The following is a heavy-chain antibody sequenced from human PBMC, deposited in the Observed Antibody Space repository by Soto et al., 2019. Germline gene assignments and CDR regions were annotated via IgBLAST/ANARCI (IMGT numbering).Heavy chain of an antibody. D-gene: IGHD2-2*01. V-gene: IGHV1-18*01. J-gene: IGHJ6*03. Sequence: QVQLVQSGAEVKKPGASVKVSCKASGYTFTSYGISWVRQAPGQGLEWMGWISAYNGNTNYAQKLQGRATMTTDTSTSTAYMELRSLRSDDTAVYYCARDLPIPAAMAPRWNYYMDVWGKGTTVTVSS. CDR2: ISAYNGNT. CDR3: ARDLPIPAAMAPRWNYYMDV. CDR1: GYTFTSYG.